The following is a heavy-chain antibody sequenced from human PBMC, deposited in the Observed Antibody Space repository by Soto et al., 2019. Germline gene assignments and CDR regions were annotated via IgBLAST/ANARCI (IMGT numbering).Heavy chain of an antibody. V-gene: IGHV3-23*01. CDR1: GFTFSSFA. J-gene: IGHJ6*03. CDR3: AKERRSYVDF. CDR2: ITGSGGNA. Sequence: EVQLLESGGGLVQPGGSLRLSCAASGFTFSSFAMNWVRQAPGKGPECVSAITGSGGNAYYADSVKGRFTMSRDNSKNMLYLQMDSLRAEDTAVYYCAKERRSYVDFWGKGTTVTVSS.